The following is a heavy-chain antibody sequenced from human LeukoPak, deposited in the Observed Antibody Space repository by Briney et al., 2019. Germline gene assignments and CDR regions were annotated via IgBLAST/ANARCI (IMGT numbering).Heavy chain of an antibody. Sequence: GGSLRLSCAASGFTFSSYAMSWVRQAPGKGLEWVSYIRSSSSSIYYADSVKGRFTISRDNAKNSLYLQMNSLRAEDTAVYYCARDSDYGDLIFDYWGQGTLVSVSS. D-gene: IGHD4-17*01. V-gene: IGHV3-48*01. CDR1: GFTFSSYA. J-gene: IGHJ4*02. CDR2: IRSSSSSI. CDR3: ARDSDYGDLIFDY.